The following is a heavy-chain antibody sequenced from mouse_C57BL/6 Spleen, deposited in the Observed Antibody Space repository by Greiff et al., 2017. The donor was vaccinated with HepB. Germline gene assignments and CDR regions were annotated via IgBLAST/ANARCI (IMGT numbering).Heavy chain of an antibody. J-gene: IGHJ4*01. V-gene: IGHV1-76*01. Sequence: QVQLKESGAELVRPGASVKLSCKASGYTFTDYYINWVKQRPGQGLEWIARIYPGSGNTYYNEKFKGKATLTAEKSSSTAYMQLSSLTSEDSAVYFCATYYSNYDAMDYWGQGTSVTVSS. CDR1: GYTFTDYY. D-gene: IGHD2-5*01. CDR2: IYPGSGNT. CDR3: ATYYSNYDAMDY.